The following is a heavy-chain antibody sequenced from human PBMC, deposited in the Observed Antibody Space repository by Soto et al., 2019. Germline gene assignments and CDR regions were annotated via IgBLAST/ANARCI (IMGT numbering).Heavy chain of an antibody. CDR1: GFTFSSYG. J-gene: IGHJ6*02. V-gene: IGHV3-30*18. CDR3: AKDRGRSQYYYFSAKDV. CDR2: ISHDGSNK. Sequence: QVQLVESGGGVVQPGRSLRLSCAASGFTFSSYGMHWVRQAPGKGLEWVAVISHDGSNKYYPDSVKGRFTVSRDNSKHPLYLQMNRLRAEETAVYFCAKDRGRSQYYYFSAKDVWGPGTTVTVSS. D-gene: IGHD6-25*01.